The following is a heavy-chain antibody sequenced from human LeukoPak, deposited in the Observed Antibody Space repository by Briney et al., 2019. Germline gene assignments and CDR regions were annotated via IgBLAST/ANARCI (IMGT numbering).Heavy chain of an antibody. Sequence: SETLSLTCTVSGDSISSFYWSWIRQPAGQGLEWIGHIYTSGTTNYNPSLKSRVTMSVDTSKNQFSLKLTSVTAADTAVYYCARDVVAAAGTWDYWGQGTLVTVSS. D-gene: IGHD6-13*01. CDR1: GDSISSFY. CDR3: ARDVVAAAGTWDY. J-gene: IGHJ4*02. V-gene: IGHV4-4*07. CDR2: IYTSGTT.